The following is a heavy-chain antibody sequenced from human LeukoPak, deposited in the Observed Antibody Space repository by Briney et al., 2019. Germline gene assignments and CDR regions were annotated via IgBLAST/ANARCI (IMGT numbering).Heavy chain of an antibody. V-gene: IGHV4-38-2*01. D-gene: IGHD6-13*01. CDR3: ARVSDSSWFSIHDAFDI. Sequence: SSETLSLTCAVSGDSITNNYYWGWIRQPPGKGLEWIGSIYHGGSTYYNPSVNSRVSVSADTSKNHFSLNLTSVTAADTAVYYCARVSDSSWFSIHDAFDIWGQGTMVTVSS. CDR1: GDSITNNYY. J-gene: IGHJ3*02. CDR2: IYHGGST.